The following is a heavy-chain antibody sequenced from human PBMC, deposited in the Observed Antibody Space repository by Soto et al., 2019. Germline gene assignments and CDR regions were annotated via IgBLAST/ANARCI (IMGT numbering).Heavy chain of an antibody. D-gene: IGHD3-22*01. V-gene: IGHV3-49*03. CDR1: GFTFGDYA. Sequence: HPGGSLRLSCTASGFTFGDYAMSWFRQAPGKGLEWVGFIRSKAYGGTTEYAASVKGRFTIPRDDSKSIAYLQMNSLKTEDTAVYYCTRDQGLADYYDSSGYVDYWGQGTLVTVSS. CDR3: TRDQGLADYYDSSGYVDY. CDR2: IRSKAYGGTT. J-gene: IGHJ4*02.